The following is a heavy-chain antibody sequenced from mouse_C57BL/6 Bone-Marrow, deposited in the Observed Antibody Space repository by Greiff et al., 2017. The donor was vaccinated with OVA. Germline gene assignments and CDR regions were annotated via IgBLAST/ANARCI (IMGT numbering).Heavy chain of an antibody. CDR2: SRNKANDYTT. CDR1: GFTFSDFY. D-gene: IGHD4-1*01. Sequence: DVHLVESGGGLVQSGRSLRLSCATSGFTFSDFYMEWVRQAPGKGLEWIAASRNKANDYTTEYSASVKGRFIVSRDTSQSILYLQMNALRAEDTAIYYCARGNWVGGYYFDYWGQGTTLTVSS. J-gene: IGHJ2*01. CDR3: ARGNWVGGYYFDY. V-gene: IGHV7-1*01.